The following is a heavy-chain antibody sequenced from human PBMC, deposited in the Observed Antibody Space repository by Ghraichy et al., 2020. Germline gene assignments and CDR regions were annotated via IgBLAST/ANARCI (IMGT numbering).Heavy chain of an antibody. Sequence: SETLSLTCTVSGGSISSSSYYWGWIRQPPGKGLEWIGSIYYSGSTYYNPSLKSRVTISVDTSKNQFSLKLSSVTAADTAVYYCARRPLWFGDEDQKTDYWGQGTLVTVSS. J-gene: IGHJ4*02. D-gene: IGHD3-10*01. CDR3: ARRPLWFGDEDQKTDY. V-gene: IGHV4-39*01. CDR2: IYYSGST. CDR1: GGSISSSSYY.